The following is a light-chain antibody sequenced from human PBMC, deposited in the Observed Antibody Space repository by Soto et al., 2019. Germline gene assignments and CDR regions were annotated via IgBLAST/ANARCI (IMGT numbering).Light chain of an antibody. Sequence: QSVLTQPASVSGSPGQSITISCTGTSSDVGGYNYVSWYQQHPGKAPKLMIYDVSNRPSGVSNRFSGSKSGNTASLTISGLQAEDEADYYCSSYTSSSTLWVFGGGTKRPS. CDR2: DVS. CDR3: SSYTSSSTLWV. CDR1: SSDVGGYNY. J-gene: IGLJ3*02. V-gene: IGLV2-14*01.